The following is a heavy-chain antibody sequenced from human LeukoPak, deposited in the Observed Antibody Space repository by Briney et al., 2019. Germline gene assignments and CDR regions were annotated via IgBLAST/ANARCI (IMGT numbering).Heavy chain of an antibody. CDR2: INPNSGGT. CDR1: GYTFTGYY. J-gene: IGHJ4*02. V-gene: IGHV1-2*02. D-gene: IGHD6-19*01. CDR3: ARVRIAVAGPYFDY. Sequence: ASVKVSCKASGYTFTGYYMHWVRQAPGQGLEWMGWINPNSGGTNYAQKFQGRVTMTRDTSISTAYMELSRLRSDDTAVYYCARVRIAVAGPYFDYWGQGTLATVSS.